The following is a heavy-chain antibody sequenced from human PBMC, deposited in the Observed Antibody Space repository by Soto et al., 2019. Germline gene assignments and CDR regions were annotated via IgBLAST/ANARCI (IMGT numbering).Heavy chain of an antibody. CDR2: IRQDGSDK. CDR3: ASPQQWLGQRGDFDY. D-gene: IGHD6-19*01. V-gene: IGHV3-7*05. CDR1: GFTFSSYW. J-gene: IGHJ4*02. Sequence: EVQLVESGGGLVQPGGSLRLSCAASGFTFSSYWMSWVRQAPGKGLKWVANIRQDGSDKYYVDSVKGRFTISRDNSKNSLYLQMNSLRVEDAAVYYCASPQQWLGQRGDFDYWGQGTRVTVSS.